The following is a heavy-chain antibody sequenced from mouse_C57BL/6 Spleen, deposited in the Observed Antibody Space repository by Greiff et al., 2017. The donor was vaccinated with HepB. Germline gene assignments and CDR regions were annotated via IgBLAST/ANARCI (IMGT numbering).Heavy chain of an antibody. Sequence: EVKLVESGGGLVKPGGSLKLSCAASGFTFSSYAMSWVRQTPEKRLEWVATISDGGSYTYYPDNVKGRFTISRDNAKNNLYLQMSHLKSEDTAMYYCARDDYDAGAMDYWGQGTSVTVSS. J-gene: IGHJ4*01. D-gene: IGHD2-4*01. CDR1: GFTFSSYA. V-gene: IGHV5-4*01. CDR3: ARDDYDAGAMDY. CDR2: ISDGGSYT.